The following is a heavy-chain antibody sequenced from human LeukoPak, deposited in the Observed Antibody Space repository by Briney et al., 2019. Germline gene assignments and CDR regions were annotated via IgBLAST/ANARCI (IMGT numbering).Heavy chain of an antibody. J-gene: IGHJ2*01. D-gene: IGHD1-26*01. CDR1: GGSFSGYY. Sequence: SETLSLTCAVYGGSFSGYYWSWIRQPPGKGLEWIGEINHSGSSNYNPSLKSRVTMSVDTSKNQFSLKLGSVTAADTAVYYCARVRVDGGSYYRPVGPVRYFDLWGRGTLVTVSS. V-gene: IGHV4-34*01. CDR3: ARVRVDGGSYYRPVGPVRYFDL. CDR2: INHSGSS.